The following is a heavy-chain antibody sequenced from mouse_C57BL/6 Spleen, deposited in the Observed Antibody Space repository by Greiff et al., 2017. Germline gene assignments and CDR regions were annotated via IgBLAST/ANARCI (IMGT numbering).Heavy chain of an antibody. CDR1: GYAFSSYG. CDR2: IYPGDGDT. CDR3: ARYYGSPYYFAY. D-gene: IGHD1-1*01. Sequence: VQVVESGAELVKPGASVKLSCKASGYAFSSYGMNWVKQRPGKGLEWIGQIYPGDGDTNYNGKFKGKATLTANKSSSTAYMQLSSLTSEDSAVYCGARYYGSPYYFAYWGQGTTLTVSS. J-gene: IGHJ2*01. V-gene: IGHV1-80*01.